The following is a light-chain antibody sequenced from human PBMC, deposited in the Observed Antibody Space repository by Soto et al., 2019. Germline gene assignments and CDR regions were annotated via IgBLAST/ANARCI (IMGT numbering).Light chain of an antibody. CDR3: QQCVTSPYT. J-gene: IGKJ2*01. CDR1: QTMSTGY. V-gene: IGKV3-20*01. Sequence: EIVLTQYPGTLALSPGDRATLSCWASQTMSTGYLAWYQQKPGQAPRLLIYDASTRATGTPDRFSGSGSGTDFTLTISRLEPEDFAVYYCQQCVTSPYTFGQGTKLEIK. CDR2: DAS.